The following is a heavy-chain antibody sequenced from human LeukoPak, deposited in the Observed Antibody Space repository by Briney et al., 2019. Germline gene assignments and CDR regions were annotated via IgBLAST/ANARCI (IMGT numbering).Heavy chain of an antibody. CDR1: GFTFSDYQ. D-gene: IGHD6-6*01. CDR2: ISGGGSSI. CDR3: ASSIAARPWNY. J-gene: IGHJ4*02. V-gene: IGHV3-11*04. Sequence: PGGSLRLSCAASGFTFSDYQMSWIRQAPGQGLEWVSYISGGGSSIYYADSVKGRFTISRDNAKNSVYLQMNSLRADDTAVYYCASSIAARPWNYWGQGTLVTVSS.